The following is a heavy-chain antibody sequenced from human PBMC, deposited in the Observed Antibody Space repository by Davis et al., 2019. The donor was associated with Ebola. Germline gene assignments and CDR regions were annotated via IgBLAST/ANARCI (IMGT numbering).Heavy chain of an antibody. CDR1: GGSFSGYY. D-gene: IGHD4-17*01. Sequence: MPSETLSLTCAVYGGSFSGYYWSWIRQPPGKGLEWIGEINHSGSTNYNPSLKSRVTISVDTSKNQFSLKLSSVTAADTAVYYCARGYGDYGVDPWGQGTLVTVSS. CDR2: INHSGST. J-gene: IGHJ5*02. V-gene: IGHV4-34*01. CDR3: ARGYGDYGVDP.